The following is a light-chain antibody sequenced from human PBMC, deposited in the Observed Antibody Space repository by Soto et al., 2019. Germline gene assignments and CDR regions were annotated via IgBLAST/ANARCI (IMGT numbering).Light chain of an antibody. CDR3: QQYNDWRT. CDR2: DAS. J-gene: IGKJ1*01. V-gene: IGKV3D-15*01. Sequence: EIVLTQSPATLSVSPGDRATLSCRASQSVSTNLTWFQQKPGQAPRLLIYDASTRATGISARFSGSGSGTEFTLTISSLQSEDYAVYYCQQYNDWRTFGQGTRWIPN. CDR1: QSVSTN.